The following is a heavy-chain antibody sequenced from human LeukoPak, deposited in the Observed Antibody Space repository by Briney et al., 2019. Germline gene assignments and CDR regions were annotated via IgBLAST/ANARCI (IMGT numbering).Heavy chain of an antibody. J-gene: IGHJ4*02. V-gene: IGHV1-24*01. CDR3: ATKPEMVRGVISGY. CDR1: GYTLTELS. Sequence: GASVKVSCKVSGYTLTELSMHWVRQAPGKGLEWMGGFDPEDGETIYAQKFQGRATMTEDTSTDTAYMELSSLRSEDTAVYYCATKPEMVRGVISGYWGQGTLVTVSS. D-gene: IGHD3-10*01. CDR2: FDPEDGET.